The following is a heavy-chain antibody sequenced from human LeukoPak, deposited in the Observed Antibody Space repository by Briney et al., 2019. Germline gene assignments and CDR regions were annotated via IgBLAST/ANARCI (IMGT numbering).Heavy chain of an antibody. D-gene: IGHD4-17*01. CDR3: ARSGGRFLDYGDAFDI. CDR1: GYTFTNYG. Sequence: ASVKVSCKASGYTFTNYGISWVRQAPGQGLEWMGWISTYNGNTNYSQNLQGRVTMTTDTPTSTAYMELRSLRSDDTAVYYCARSGGRFLDYGDAFDIWGQGTMVTVSS. CDR2: ISTYNGNT. J-gene: IGHJ3*02. V-gene: IGHV1-18*01.